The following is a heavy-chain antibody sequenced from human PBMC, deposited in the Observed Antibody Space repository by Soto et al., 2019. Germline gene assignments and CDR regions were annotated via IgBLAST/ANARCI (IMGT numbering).Heavy chain of an antibody. D-gene: IGHD1-26*01. CDR1: GGSFSGYY. Sequence: QVQLQQWGAGLLKPSETLSLTCAVYGGSFSGYYWSWIRQPPGKGLAWIGEINHSRSTNYNPFLKSRVTISVDTSKNQVSLKLSSVTAADTAVYYCARGRYRNGFDPWGQGTLVTVSS. CDR3: ARGRYRNGFDP. V-gene: IGHV4-34*01. J-gene: IGHJ5*02. CDR2: INHSRST.